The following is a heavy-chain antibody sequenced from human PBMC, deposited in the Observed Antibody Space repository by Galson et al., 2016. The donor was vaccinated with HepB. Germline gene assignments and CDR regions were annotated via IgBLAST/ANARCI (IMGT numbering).Heavy chain of an antibody. CDR1: GGSISNYY. D-gene: IGHD3-22*01. CDR3: ASYYDNDYWYFDL. J-gene: IGHJ2*01. CDR2: VPYSGSA. Sequence: EPLSLTCSVSGGSISNYYCSWIRQSPGKGLEWIGYVPYSGSAKYNPSLKSRVTMSVDKSNKQFSLNLGSVTAADTAVYYCASYYDNDYWYFDLWGRGTLVTVSS. V-gene: IGHV4-59*12.